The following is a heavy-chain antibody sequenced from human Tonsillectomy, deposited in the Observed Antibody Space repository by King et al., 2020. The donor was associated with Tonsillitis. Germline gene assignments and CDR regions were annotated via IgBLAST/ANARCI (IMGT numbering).Heavy chain of an antibody. CDR3: VSARRSISTYYFGN. D-gene: IGHD3-3*02. V-gene: IGHV3-30*04. CDR1: GFSLREFD. Sequence: VQLVESGGGEVQLGGSLRLSCVVSGFSLREFDSHWVRQAPGKGLEWVAKIVFDGSYRSNSHSVKGRFTISRDTSRNTVYLEMISLRAEDTAVYYCVSARRSISTYYFGNWGQGTLVAVSS. J-gene: IGHJ4*02. CDR2: IVFDGSYR.